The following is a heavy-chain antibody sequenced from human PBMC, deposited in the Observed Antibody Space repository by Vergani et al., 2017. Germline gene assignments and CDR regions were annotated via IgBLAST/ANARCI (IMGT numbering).Heavy chain of an antibody. CDR1: GYTFSNYY. Sequence: QVQVVQSGAEVKKSGASVKVSCKTSGYTFSNYYMHWVRQAPGQGLEWMGIINPSGGHTNYAQKFQGRVTMTRDTSTSTVYMELSSLGSEDTAIYYCAKGDYGILTGYRYWGQGTLVTVSA. CDR3: AKGDYGILTGYRY. D-gene: IGHD3-9*01. V-gene: IGHV1-46*03. J-gene: IGHJ4*02. CDR2: INPSGGHT.